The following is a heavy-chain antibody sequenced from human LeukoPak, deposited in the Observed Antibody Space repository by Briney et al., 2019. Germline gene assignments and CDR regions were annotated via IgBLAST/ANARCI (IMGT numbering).Heavy chain of an antibody. J-gene: IGHJ4*02. CDR3: AREDCSSTSCYPY. CDR2: INPNSGGT. CDR1: GYTFTGYY. D-gene: IGHD2-2*01. V-gene: IGHV1-2*02. Sequence: ASVKVSCKASGYTFTGYYMHRVQQAPGQGLERMGWINPNSGGTNYAQKFQGRVTMTRDTSISTAYMELSRLRSDDTAVYYCAREDCSSTSCYPYWGQGTLVTVSS.